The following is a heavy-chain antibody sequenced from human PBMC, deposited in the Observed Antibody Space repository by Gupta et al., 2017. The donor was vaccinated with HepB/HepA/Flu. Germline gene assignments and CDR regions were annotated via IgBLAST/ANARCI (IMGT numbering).Heavy chain of an antibody. D-gene: IGHD3-16*01. CDR3: ARVGIGGFDY. Sequence: EVQPVESGGGLVKPGGSMRLSCAASGFTFSSYRMNWVRQAPGKGLEWVSSISSSSSYIYYADSVKGRFTISRDNAKNSLYLQMNSLRAEDTAVNYCARVGIGGFDYWGQGTLVTVSS. J-gene: IGHJ4*02. CDR1: GFTFSSYR. CDR2: ISSSSSYI. V-gene: IGHV3-21*01.